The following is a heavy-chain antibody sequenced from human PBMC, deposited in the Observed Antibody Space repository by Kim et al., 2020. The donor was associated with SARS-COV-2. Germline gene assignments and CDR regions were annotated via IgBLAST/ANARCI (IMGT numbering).Heavy chain of an antibody. D-gene: IGHD3-10*01. Sequence: KALWWLARSYWDDDKRYRPSLKSRLTSTKDTSKNQVVLTMTNMDSVDTATYYCAHRPTGFSPGWFDPWGQGALVTVSS. J-gene: IGHJ5*02. CDR2: SYWDDDK. V-gene: IGHV2-5*02. CDR3: AHRPTGFSPGWFDP.